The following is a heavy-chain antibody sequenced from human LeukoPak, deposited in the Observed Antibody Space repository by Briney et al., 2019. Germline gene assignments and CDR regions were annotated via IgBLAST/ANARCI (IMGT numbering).Heavy chain of an antibody. D-gene: IGHD6-13*01. J-gene: IGHJ4*02. V-gene: IGHV4-59*01. CDR1: GGSISSYY. Sequence: SETLSLTCTVSGGSISSYYWSWIRQPPGKGLEWIGYIYYSGSTNYNPSLKSRVTISVDTSKNRFSLKLSSVTAADTAVYYCARHAAAYDYWGQGTLVTVSS. CDR3: ARHAAAYDY. CDR2: IYYSGST.